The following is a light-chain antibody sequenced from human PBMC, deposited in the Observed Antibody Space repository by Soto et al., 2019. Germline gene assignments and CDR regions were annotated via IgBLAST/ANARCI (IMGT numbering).Light chain of an antibody. CDR2: SNN. CDR1: SSNIGSKT. CDR3: AAGDDSLNGDVV. Sequence: QSVLTQPPSASGTPGQRVTISCSGSSSNIGSKTVNWYQQLPGTAPKLLIYSNNQRPSGVPDRFSGSKSGTSASLAISGLQSEDEADYYCAAGDDSLNGDVVFGGGTKLTVL. J-gene: IGLJ2*01. V-gene: IGLV1-44*01.